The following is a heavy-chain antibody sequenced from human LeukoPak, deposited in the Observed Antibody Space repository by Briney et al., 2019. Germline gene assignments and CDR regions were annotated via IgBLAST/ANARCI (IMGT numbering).Heavy chain of an antibody. CDR2: IKQDGSEK. CDR1: GFTFSSYW. D-gene: IGHD2-2*01. Sequence: PGGSLRLSCAASGFTFSSYWMSWVRQAPGKGLEWVANIKQDGSEKYYVDSVKGRFTISRDNAKNSLYLQMNSLRAEDTAVYYCARDPGCSSTSCQYYFDYCGQGNLDTVSS. V-gene: IGHV3-7*01. J-gene: IGHJ4*02. CDR3: ARDPGCSSTSCQYYFDY.